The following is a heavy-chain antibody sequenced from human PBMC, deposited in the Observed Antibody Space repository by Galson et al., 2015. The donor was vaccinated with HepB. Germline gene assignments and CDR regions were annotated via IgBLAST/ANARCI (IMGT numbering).Heavy chain of an antibody. D-gene: IGHD3-16*02. CDR2: ISGSGGST. V-gene: IGHV3-23*01. J-gene: IGHJ5*02. CDR1: GFTFSNYA. CDR3: AKKMRGMITFGGVIVA. Sequence: SLRLSCAASGFTFSNYAMSWVRQAPGKGLEWVSAISGSGGSTYYADSVKGRFTISRDNSKNTLYLQMNSLRAEDTAVYYCAKKMRGMITFGGVIVAWGQGTLVTVSS.